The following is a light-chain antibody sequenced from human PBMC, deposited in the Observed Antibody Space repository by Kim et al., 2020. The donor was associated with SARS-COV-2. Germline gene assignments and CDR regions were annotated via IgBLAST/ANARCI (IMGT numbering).Light chain of an antibody. Sequence: LTQSPATLPLSPGERATLSCRASQNVYTYLAWYQQIRGQAPRLLIYDASYRATDIPARFSGSGSGTDFTLTISRLEREDFAVYYCQRRYDWPITFGQGTRLEIK. CDR2: DAS. J-gene: IGKJ5*01. V-gene: IGKV3-11*01. CDR3: QRRYDWPIT. CDR1: QNVYTY.